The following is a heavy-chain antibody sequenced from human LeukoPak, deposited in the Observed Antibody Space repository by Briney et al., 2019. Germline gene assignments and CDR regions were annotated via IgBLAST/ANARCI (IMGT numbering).Heavy chain of an antibody. J-gene: IGHJ4*02. CDR1: GFTFSNYW. D-gene: IGHD5-12*01. CDR3: ARDPSGSDFDY. V-gene: IGHV3-7*01. CDR2: IKQDESEK. Sequence: GGSLRLSCEASGFTFSNYWMTWVRQAPGKGLEWVANIKQDESEKFYVDSVKGRFTISRDNAENSLYLQMNSLRAEDTAVYYRARDPSGSDFDYWGLGTLVTVSS.